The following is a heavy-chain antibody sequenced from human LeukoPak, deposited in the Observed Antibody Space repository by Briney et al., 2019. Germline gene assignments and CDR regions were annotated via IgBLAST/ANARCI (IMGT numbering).Heavy chain of an antibody. CDR3: ARVGREPPFYGSGSEGPDY. CDR1: GYTFTSYG. J-gene: IGHJ4*02. D-gene: IGHD3-10*01. V-gene: IGHV1-18*01. Sequence: GASVKVSCKASGYTFTSYGISWVRQAPGQGLEWMGWISAYNGNTNYAQKLQGRVTMTTDTSTSTAYMELRSLRSDDTAVYYCARVGREPPFYGSGSEGPDYWGQGTLVTVSS. CDR2: ISAYNGNT.